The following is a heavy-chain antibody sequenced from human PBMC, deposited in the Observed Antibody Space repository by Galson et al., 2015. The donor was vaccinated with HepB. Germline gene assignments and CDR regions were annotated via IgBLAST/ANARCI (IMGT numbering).Heavy chain of an antibody. CDR3: ARLQGGSGSSVYYYYGMDV. D-gene: IGHD3-10*01. J-gene: IGHJ6*02. V-gene: IGHV3-74*01. Sequence: SLRLSCAASGFTFSSYRMHWVRQAPGKGLVWVSRINSDGSSTSYADSVKGRFTISRDNAKNTLYLQMNSLRAEDTAVYYCARLQGGSGSSVYYYYGMDVWGQGTTVTVSS. CDR1: GFTFSSYR. CDR2: INSDGSST.